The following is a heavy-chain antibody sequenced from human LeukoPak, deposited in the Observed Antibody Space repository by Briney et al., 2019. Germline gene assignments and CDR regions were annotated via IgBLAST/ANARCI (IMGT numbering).Heavy chain of an antibody. Sequence: GGSLRLSCAASGFTFSTYSMNWVRQAPGKGLEWVSSISSSSSYIYYADSVKGRFTISRDNAKNSLYLQMNSLRAEDTAVYYCASSESVVVVAATPSYWGQGTLVTVSS. CDR2: ISSSSSYI. CDR1: GFTFSTYS. CDR3: ASSESVVVVAATPSY. V-gene: IGHV3-21*01. D-gene: IGHD2-15*01. J-gene: IGHJ4*02.